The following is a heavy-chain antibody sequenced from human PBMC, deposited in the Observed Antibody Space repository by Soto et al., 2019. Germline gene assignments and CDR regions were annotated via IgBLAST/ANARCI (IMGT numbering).Heavy chain of an antibody. Sequence: EVQLVASGGGLVQPGGSLRLSCAASGFIFSDHYMDWVRQAPGKGLEWLGRSKNKANSYTTDYAASVKGRFTVSRDDSKTSLYLQMNSLKTEDTALYYCTSAVSATRASGLDVWGQGTTVTVSS. CDR3: TSAVSATRASGLDV. CDR1: GFIFSDHY. D-gene: IGHD2-15*01. CDR2: SKNKANSYTT. J-gene: IGHJ6*02. V-gene: IGHV3-72*01.